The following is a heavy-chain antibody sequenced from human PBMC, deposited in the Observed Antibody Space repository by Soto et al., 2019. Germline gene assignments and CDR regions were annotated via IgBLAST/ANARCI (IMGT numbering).Heavy chain of an antibody. D-gene: IGHD1-26*01. CDR2: IYYSGST. J-gene: IGHJ6*02. CDR3: ARDQGGSYYLGYYYGMDV. CDR1: GGSISSYY. V-gene: IGHV4-59*01. Sequence: PSETLSLTCTVSGGSISSYYWSWIRQPPGKGLEWIGYIYYSGSTNYNPSLKSRVTISVDTSKNQFSLKLSSVTAADTAVYYCARDQGGSYYLGYYYGMDVWGQGTTVTVSS.